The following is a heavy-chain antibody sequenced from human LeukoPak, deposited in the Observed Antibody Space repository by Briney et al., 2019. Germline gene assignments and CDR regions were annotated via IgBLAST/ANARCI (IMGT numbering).Heavy chain of an antibody. CDR2: ISYDGSNK. D-gene: IGHD6-13*01. CDR1: GFTFSSYG. CDR3: AKDLSIAAAGHDY. Sequence: PGRSLRLSCAASGFTFSSYGRHWVRQAPGKGLEWVAVISYDGSNKYYADSVKCRFTISRDNSKNTLYLQMNSLRAEDTAVYYCAKDLSIAAAGHDYWGQGTLVTVSS. V-gene: IGHV3-30*18. J-gene: IGHJ4*02.